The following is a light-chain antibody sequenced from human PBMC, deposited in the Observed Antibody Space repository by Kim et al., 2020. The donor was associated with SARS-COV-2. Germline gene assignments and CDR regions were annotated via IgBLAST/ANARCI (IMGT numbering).Light chain of an antibody. Sequence: EIVLTQSPGTLSLSPGERATLSCRASQSVSSSFAWYQQKPGQPPRLLIYAASSRATGIPDRFSGSGSGTDFTLTISRLEPEDFAVYYCQQYGSSPKTCGQGTKVDIK. CDR1: QSVSSS. CDR2: AAS. J-gene: IGKJ1*01. CDR3: QQYGSSPKT. V-gene: IGKV3-20*01.